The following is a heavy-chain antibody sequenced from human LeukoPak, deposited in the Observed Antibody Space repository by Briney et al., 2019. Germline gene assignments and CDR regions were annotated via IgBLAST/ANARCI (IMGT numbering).Heavy chain of an antibody. V-gene: IGHV3-15*01. CDR3: TTVCCGGNSAHY. D-gene: IGHD4-23*01. CDR2: IKSKTDDGTT. J-gene: IGHJ4*02. CDR1: GFPFSNAW. Sequence: GGSLRLFCAASGFPFSNAWISWVRQAPGKGLEWIGRIKSKTDDGTTDYAASVKGRFTISRDDSKSTLYLQMNSLKTEDTAVYYCTTVCCGGNSAHYWGQGTLVTVSS.